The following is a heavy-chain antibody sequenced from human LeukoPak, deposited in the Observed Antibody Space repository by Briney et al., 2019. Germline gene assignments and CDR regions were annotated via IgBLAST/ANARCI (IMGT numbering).Heavy chain of an antibody. CDR2: FYSGSDT. V-gene: IGHV3-53*01. J-gene: IGHJ2*01. CDR1: VLTVSTNY. CDR3: ARVGDHFHWYLDI. Sequence: GGCLRLSCAAPVLTVSTNYMNPVPQAQGKGLEWVSIFYSGSDTYYGDSVKGRFTISRDSSKNILSLQMNNLRAEDTAVYYCARVGDHFHWYLDIWGRGTLVTVSS. D-gene: IGHD3-10*01.